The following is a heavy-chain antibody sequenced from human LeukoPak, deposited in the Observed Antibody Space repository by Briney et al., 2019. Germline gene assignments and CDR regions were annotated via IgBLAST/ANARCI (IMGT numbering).Heavy chain of an antibody. V-gene: IGHV3-30*02. CDR2: IRYDGSNK. Sequence: GGSLRLSCAASGFTFSSYGMHWVRQAPGKGLEWVVFIRYDGSNKYYADSVKRRFTISRDNYKNTLYLQMNSRRAEDTAVYYCAKDRASGYYGWFDPWGQGTLVTVSS. D-gene: IGHD3-22*01. CDR1: GFTFSSYG. J-gene: IGHJ5*02. CDR3: AKDRASGYYGWFDP.